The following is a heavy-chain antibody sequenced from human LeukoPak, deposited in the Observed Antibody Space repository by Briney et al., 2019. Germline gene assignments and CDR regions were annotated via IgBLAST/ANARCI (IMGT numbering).Heavy chain of an antibody. D-gene: IGHD2-2*01. CDR2: IYYSGST. CDR3: ARERASVFGGFCSSTSCYAS. CDR1: GGSISSGGYY. Sequence: SQTLSFTCTVSGGSISSGGYYWSWIRQHPGKGLEWIGYIYYSGSTYYNPSLKSRVTISVDTSKNQFSLKLSSVTAADTAVYYCARERASVFGGFCSSTSCYASWGQGTLVTVSS. J-gene: IGHJ4*02. V-gene: IGHV4-31*03.